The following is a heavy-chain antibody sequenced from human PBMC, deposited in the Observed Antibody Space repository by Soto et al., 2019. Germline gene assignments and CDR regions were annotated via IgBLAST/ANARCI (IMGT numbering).Heavy chain of an antibody. V-gene: IGHV2-5*02. D-gene: IGHD6-19*01. CDR2: IYWDDDK. CDR3: PHTEGGIAVAWHWTSINCFVP. J-gene: IGHJ5*02. CDR1: GFSLSTSGVG. Sequence: QITLKESGPTLVKPTQTLTLTCTFSGFSLSTSGVGVGWIRQPPGKALEWLALIYWDDDKRYSPSLKSRLTIPNDSSKSQVVLTVTSMDPVDTATYYCPHTEGGIAVAWHWTSINCFVPWGQGTLVTVSS.